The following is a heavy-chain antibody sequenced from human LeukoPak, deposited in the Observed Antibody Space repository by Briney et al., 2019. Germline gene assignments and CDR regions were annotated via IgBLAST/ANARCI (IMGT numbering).Heavy chain of an antibody. V-gene: IGHV3-15*01. CDR2: IKSKTDGGTT. Sequence: PGGSLRLSCAASGFTFSNAWMGWVRQAPGKGLEWVGRIKSKTDGGTTDYAAPVKGRFTISKDDSKNTLFLQMNSLKTEDTAVYYCTAYYFGSGKYYNPHYWAQGTLVSVSS. D-gene: IGHD3-10*01. CDR3: TAYYFGSGKYYNPHY. J-gene: IGHJ4*02. CDR1: GFTFSNAW.